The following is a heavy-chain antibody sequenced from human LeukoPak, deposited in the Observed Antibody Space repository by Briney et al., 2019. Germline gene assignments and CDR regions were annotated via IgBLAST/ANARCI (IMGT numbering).Heavy chain of an antibody. Sequence: PGGSLRLSRAASGFAFSSYWMSWVRQAPGKGLEWVANIKQDGSEKYYVDSVKGRFTISRDNAKNSLDLQMNSLRAEDTAVYYCARDLVHDSSGYYYWGQGTLVTVSS. J-gene: IGHJ4*02. V-gene: IGHV3-7*01. CDR3: ARDLVHDSSGYYY. CDR1: GFAFSSYW. D-gene: IGHD3-22*01. CDR2: IKQDGSEK.